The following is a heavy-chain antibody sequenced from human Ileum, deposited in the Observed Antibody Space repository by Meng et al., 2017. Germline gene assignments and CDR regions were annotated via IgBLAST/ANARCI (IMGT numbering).Heavy chain of an antibody. CDR1: GYSFTNFG. D-gene: IGHD1-1*01. CDR3: AREGAYNGGDY. Sequence: QGHLVQSVPEVRKPGASVKVSCQASGYSFTNFGISWVLQAHGQGLEWMGWMNTDKGNTNYAQKFQGRVTMTRDTSTSTAYMELRSLRSDDTAVYYCAREGAYNGGDYWGQGTLVTVSS. V-gene: IGHV1-18*01. J-gene: IGHJ4*02. CDR2: MNTDKGNT.